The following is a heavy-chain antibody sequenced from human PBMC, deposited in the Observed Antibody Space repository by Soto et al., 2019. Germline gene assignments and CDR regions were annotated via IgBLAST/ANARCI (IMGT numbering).Heavy chain of an antibody. Sequence: ASVKVSYKASGYTFTGHYIHWVRQAPEQGPEWMGEIGPESGATRYAQKFQGRVTISRDNAKNSLFLQMNSLRVEDTAVYSCTRGGSLYDRTKGDYWGPGTQVTVSS. D-gene: IGHD3-16*01. V-gene: IGHV1-2*02. CDR2: IGPESGAT. CDR3: TRGGSLYDRTKGDY. CDR1: GYTFTGHY. J-gene: IGHJ4*02.